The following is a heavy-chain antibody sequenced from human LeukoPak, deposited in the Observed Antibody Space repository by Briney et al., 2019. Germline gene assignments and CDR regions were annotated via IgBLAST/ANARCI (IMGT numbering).Heavy chain of an antibody. CDR1: GFTFSSYW. V-gene: IGHV3-74*01. CDR2: IASDGSST. Sequence: GGSLRLSCAASGFTFSSYWMDWVRQAPGKGLVWVSRIASDGSSTTYADSVKGRFSISRDNAKNTLYLQMNSLRGEDTAVYYCASSGRGHYYFDYWGQGALVTVSS. D-gene: IGHD3-3*01. CDR3: ASSGRGHYYFDY. J-gene: IGHJ4*02.